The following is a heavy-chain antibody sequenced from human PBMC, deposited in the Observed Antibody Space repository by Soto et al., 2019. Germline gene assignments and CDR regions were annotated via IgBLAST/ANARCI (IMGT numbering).Heavy chain of an antibody. CDR1: GFTVSSNY. Sequence: GGSLRLSCAASGFTVSSNYMSWVRQAPGKGLEWVSVIYSGGSTYYADSVKGRFTISRDNSKNTLYLQMNSLRAEDTAVYYCARAPQNWNPFDYWGQGTLVTLP. CDR2: IYSGGST. D-gene: IGHD1-1*01. V-gene: IGHV3-66*01. J-gene: IGHJ4*02. CDR3: ARAPQNWNPFDY.